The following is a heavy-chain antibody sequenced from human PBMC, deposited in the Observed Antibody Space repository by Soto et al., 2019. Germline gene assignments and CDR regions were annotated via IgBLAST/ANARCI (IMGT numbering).Heavy chain of an antibody. Sequence: HPGGSLRLSCAASGFTFSSYWMHWVRQAPGKGLVWVSRVKGDGSERTYADSVKGRFTISRDNTKNTLYLQMNSLRPEDTAVYYCPRAQWLADDVFDIWGHGTMVTVS. J-gene: IGHJ3*02. CDR1: GFTFSSYW. D-gene: IGHD6-19*01. CDR3: PRAQWLADDVFDI. CDR2: VKGDGSER. V-gene: IGHV3-74*01.